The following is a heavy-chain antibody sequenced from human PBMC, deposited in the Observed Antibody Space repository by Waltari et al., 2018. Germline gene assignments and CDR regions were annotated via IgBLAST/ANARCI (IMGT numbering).Heavy chain of an antibody. CDR3: AREHLGPTDSSDY. Sequence: QVQLVESGGGLVKPGGSLRLSCAASGFTFSEYYMSWLRQAPGKGLEWVAYMSSSGSTIYYADSVKGRFTISRDNAKNSLYLQMNSLRAEDTAVYYCAREHLGPTDSSDYWGQGTLVTVSS. CDR1: GFTFSEYY. D-gene: IGHD5-18*01. J-gene: IGHJ4*02. CDR2: MSSSGSTI. V-gene: IGHV3-11*01.